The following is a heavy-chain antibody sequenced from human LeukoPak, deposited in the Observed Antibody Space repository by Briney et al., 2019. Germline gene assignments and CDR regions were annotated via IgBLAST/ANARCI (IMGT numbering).Heavy chain of an antibody. CDR1: GGSISSGGYY. CDR2: IYYSGST. J-gene: IGHJ3*02. Sequence: PSETLSLTCTVSGGSISSGGYYWSWICQHPGKGLEWIGYIYYSGSTYYNPSLKSRVTISVDTSKNQFSLKLSSVTAADTAVYYCARVYCSSTSCFGAFDIWGQGTMVTVSS. V-gene: IGHV4-31*03. D-gene: IGHD2-2*01. CDR3: ARVYCSSTSCFGAFDI.